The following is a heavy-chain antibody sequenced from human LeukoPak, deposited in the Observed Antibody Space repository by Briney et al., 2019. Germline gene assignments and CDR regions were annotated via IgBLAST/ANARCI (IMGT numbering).Heavy chain of an antibody. D-gene: IGHD2-21*01. V-gene: IGHV2-5*01. Sequence: SGPTLVNPTQTLTLTCSFSGFSLSTSGLGVGWLRQPPGKALEWLALIYWNGDKRYSPSLESRLTITKATSKNQVVLTMTNMYPVDTATYFCAHRRHSFYSFDYWGQGTLVTVSS. J-gene: IGHJ4*02. CDR2: IYWNGDK. CDR3: AHRRHSFYSFDY. CDR1: GFSLSTSGLG.